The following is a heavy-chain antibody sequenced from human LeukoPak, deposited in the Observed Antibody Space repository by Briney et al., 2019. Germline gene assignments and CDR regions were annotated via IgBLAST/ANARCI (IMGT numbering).Heavy chain of an antibody. V-gene: IGHV1-2*02. J-gene: IGHJ4*02. CDR1: GYTFTSYG. CDR2: INPNSGGT. Sequence: GASVKVSCKASGYTFTSYGISWVRQAPGHGLEWMGWINPNSGGTNYAQKFQGRVTMTRDTSISTAYMELSSLRSEDTAVYYCARDNDSRDPPHFDYWGQGTLVTVSS. CDR3: ARDNDSRDPPHFDY. D-gene: IGHD3-16*01.